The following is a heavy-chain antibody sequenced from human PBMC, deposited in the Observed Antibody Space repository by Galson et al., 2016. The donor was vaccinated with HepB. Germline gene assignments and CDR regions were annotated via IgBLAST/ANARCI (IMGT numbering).Heavy chain of an antibody. Sequence: CAISGDSVSGTTSAWNWIRHSPSRGLEWPGRTYHRSKWYYDYAGSVKSRITISPDTSRNQFSLQLNSVTPEDTAVYYCARDGYTSGWHGAFEIWGQGTMVTVSS. V-gene: IGHV6-1*01. D-gene: IGHD6-19*01. J-gene: IGHJ3*02. CDR1: GDSVSGTTSA. CDR3: ARDGYTSGWHGAFEI. CDR2: TYHRSKWYY.